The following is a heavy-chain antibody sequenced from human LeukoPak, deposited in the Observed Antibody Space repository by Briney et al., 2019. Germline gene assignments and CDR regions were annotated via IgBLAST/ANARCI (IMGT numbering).Heavy chain of an antibody. CDR2: ISAYNGYT. J-gene: IGHJ5*02. Sequence: GASVKVSCKASGYTFTNYGISWVRQAPGQGLEWMGWISAYNGYTDYAQKLQGRVTMTTDTSTSTAYMELRSLRSDDTAVYYCARTNWEGPAWFDPWGQGHLVTVSS. D-gene: IGHD7-27*01. CDR3: ARTNWEGPAWFDP. CDR1: GYTFTNYG. V-gene: IGHV1-18*01.